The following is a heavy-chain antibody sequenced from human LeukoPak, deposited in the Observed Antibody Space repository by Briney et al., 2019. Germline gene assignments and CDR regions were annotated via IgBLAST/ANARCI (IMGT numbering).Heavy chain of an antibody. CDR1: GFTFSSYA. CDR2: ISYDGSNK. J-gene: IGHJ6*02. Sequence: PGRSLRLSCAASGFTFSSYAMHWVRQAPGKGLEWVAVISYDGSNKYYADSVKGRFTISRDNSKNTLYLQMNSLRAEDTAVYYCARGFSSSGLYYYYGMDVWGQGTTVTVSS. V-gene: IGHV3-30-3*01. D-gene: IGHD3-22*01. CDR3: ARGFSSSGLYYYYGMDV.